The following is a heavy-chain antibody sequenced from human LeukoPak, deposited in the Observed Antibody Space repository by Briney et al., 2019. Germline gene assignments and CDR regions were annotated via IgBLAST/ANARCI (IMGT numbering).Heavy chain of an antibody. V-gene: IGHV4-4*07. CDR2: IYTSGST. J-gene: IGHJ3*02. CDR3: ARLLDNDSSGYPDTFDM. CDR1: GGSISSYY. Sequence: SETLSLTCTVSGGSISSYYWSWIRQPAGKGLEWIGRIYTSGSTNYNPSLKSRVTISVDKSKNQFSLKLSSVTAADTAVYYCARLLDNDSSGYPDTFDMWGQGTVVTVSS. D-gene: IGHD6-25*01.